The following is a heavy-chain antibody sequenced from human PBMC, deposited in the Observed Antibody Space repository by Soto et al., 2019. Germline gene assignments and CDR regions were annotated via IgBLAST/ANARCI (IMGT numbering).Heavy chain of an antibody. CDR1: GYTLTSYG. D-gene: IGHD1-1*01. J-gene: IGHJ4*02. CDR3: ARGRYGDY. V-gene: IGHV1-18*01. Sequence: QVHLVQSGAEVKKPGASVKVSCKASGYTLTSYGITWVRQAPGQGLEWMGWISAHNGNTDYAQKLQGRVIVTRDTSKSTAYMELRSLISDDTAVYYCARGRYGDYWGQGALVTVSS. CDR2: ISAHNGNT.